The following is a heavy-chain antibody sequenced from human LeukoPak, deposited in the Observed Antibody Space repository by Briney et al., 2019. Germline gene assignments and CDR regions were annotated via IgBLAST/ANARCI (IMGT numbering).Heavy chain of an antibody. CDR1: GVTVKSVD. D-gene: IGHD2/OR15-2a*01. CDR2: ISYDGSNK. V-gene: IGHV3-30-3*01. J-gene: IGHJ4*02. CDR3: ARDILLSYYFDY. Sequence: ACGVTVKSVDIRGVRNAQNKGLEWVAVISYDGSNKYYADSVKGRFTISRDNSKNTLYLQMNSLRAEDTAVYYCARDILLSYYFDYWGQGTLVTVSS.